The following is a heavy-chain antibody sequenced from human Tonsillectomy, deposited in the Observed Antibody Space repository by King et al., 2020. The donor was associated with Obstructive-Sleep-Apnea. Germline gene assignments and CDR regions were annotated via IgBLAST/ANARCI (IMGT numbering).Heavy chain of an antibody. V-gene: IGHV3-30*04. CDR1: GFTFSTYA. CDR2: ISYDRSNT. Sequence: VQLVESGGGVVQPGRSLRVSCAASGFTFSTYAMHWVRQAPGKGLEWVAVISYDRSNTYYADSVKGRCTISGDNSKNTLYLQMDSLRAEDTAVYYCGRAPTGTHDAVDIWGQGTMVTVS. J-gene: IGHJ3*02. D-gene: IGHD4-11*01. CDR3: GRAPTGTHDAVDI.